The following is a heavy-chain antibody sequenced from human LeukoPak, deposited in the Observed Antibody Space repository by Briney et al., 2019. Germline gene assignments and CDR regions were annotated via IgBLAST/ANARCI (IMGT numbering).Heavy chain of an antibody. CDR3: ARRLAYCGGDCYSVPSPFDY. V-gene: IGHV4-39*07. J-gene: IGHJ4*02. D-gene: IGHD2-21*02. Sequence: SETLSLTCTVSGGSISSSSYYWGWIRQPPGKGLEWIGSIYYSGSTNYNPSLKSRVTISVDTSKNQFSLKLSSVTAADTAVYYCARRLAYCGGDCYSVPSPFDYWGQGTLVTVSS. CDR2: IYYSGST. CDR1: GGSISSSSYY.